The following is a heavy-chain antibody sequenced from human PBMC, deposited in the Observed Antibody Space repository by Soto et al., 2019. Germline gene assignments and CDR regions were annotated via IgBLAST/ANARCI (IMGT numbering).Heavy chain of an antibody. V-gene: IGHV1-18*01. J-gene: IGHJ4*02. Sequence: ASVKVSCKASGYTFTSYGISWVRQAPGQGLEWMGWISAYNGDTNYAQKFKDRVTMTIDTSTSTAYMELRSLRSDDTAIYYCARHPGGTPLYSGYDYYFDYWGLGTLVTVSS. CDR3: ARHPGGTPLYSGYDYYFDY. D-gene: IGHD5-12*01. CDR1: GYTFTSYG. CDR2: ISAYNGDT.